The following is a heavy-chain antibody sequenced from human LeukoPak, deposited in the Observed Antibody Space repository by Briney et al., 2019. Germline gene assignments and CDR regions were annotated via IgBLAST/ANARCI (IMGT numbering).Heavy chain of an antibody. Sequence: ASVKVSCKASGYSFTAYYMHWVRQAPGQGLEWMGWINPNSGGTNYAQKFQGRVTMTTDTSPSTAYMELRSLRSDDTAVHYCARDNSVGDTAWWFDPWGQGTLVTVSS. CDR1: GYSFTAYY. J-gene: IGHJ5*02. CDR2: INPNSGGT. CDR3: ARDNSVGDTAWWFDP. V-gene: IGHV1-2*02. D-gene: IGHD1-26*01.